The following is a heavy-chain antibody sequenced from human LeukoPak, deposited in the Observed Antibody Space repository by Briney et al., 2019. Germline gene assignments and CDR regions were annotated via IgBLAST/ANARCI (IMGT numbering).Heavy chain of an antibody. D-gene: IGHD2-2*01. CDR1: GFTFSSYS. Sequence: GGSLRLSCAASGFTFSSYSMNWVRQAPGKGLEWVSAISGSGGSTYYADSVKGRFTISRDNSKNTLYLQMNSLRAEGTAVYYCAKELQSRGTSTYFDYWGQGTLVTVSS. J-gene: IGHJ4*02. CDR3: AKELQSRGTSTYFDY. V-gene: IGHV3-23*01. CDR2: ISGSGGST.